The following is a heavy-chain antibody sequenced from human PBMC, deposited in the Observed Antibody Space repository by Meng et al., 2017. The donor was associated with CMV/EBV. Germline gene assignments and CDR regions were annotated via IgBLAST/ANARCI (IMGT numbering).Heavy chain of an antibody. CDR1: GYTLTGYY. CDR2: ISPNSGGT. J-gene: IGHJ5*02. Sequence: CKAYGYTLTGYYMHWVRQAPGQGLEWMGWISPNSGGTNYAKKYQGRVTMTRDTSISTAYMELSRLRSDDTAVYYCARDFLTNWFDPWGQGTLVTVSS. CDR3: ARDFLTNWFDP. V-gene: IGHV1-2*02.